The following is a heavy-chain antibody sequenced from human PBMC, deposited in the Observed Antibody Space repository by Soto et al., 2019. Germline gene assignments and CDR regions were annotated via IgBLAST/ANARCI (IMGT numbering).Heavy chain of an antibody. D-gene: IGHD2-15*01. Sequence: SVKVSCKASGGTFSSYAISWVRQAPGQGVEWMGGIIPIFGTANYAQKFQGRVTITADESTSTAYMELSSLRSEDTAVYYCARVSTYCSGGSCRLTYYFDYWGQGTLVTVSS. CDR1: GGTFSSYA. J-gene: IGHJ4*02. V-gene: IGHV1-69*13. CDR2: IIPIFGTA. CDR3: ARVSTYCSGGSCRLTYYFDY.